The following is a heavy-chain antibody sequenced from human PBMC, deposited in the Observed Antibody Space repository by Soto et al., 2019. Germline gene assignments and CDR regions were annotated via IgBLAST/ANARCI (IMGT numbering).Heavy chain of an antibody. J-gene: IGHJ4*02. D-gene: IGHD1-26*01. CDR2: IVVGSGST. CDR1: GITFRRSA. Sequence: SVKVSCKASGITFRRSAVQWMRQARGQPLEWIGRIVVGSGSTTYAQIVQERITITRDMSTSTVYMELSSLRSEDTAVYYCARDGGSIVGATGEDYWGQGTLVTVSS. V-gene: IGHV1-58*01. CDR3: ARDGGSIVGATGEDY.